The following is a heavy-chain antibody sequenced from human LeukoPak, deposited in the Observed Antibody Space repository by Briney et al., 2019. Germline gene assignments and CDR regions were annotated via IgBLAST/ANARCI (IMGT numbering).Heavy chain of an antibody. CDR2: LYYSGST. Sequence: SETLSLTCSVSGASFTSHYWGWIRHPPGKGPEWIGHLYYSGSTTYNPSLESRVTMSVDTSRKQISLKLNSVAAADTAVYYCARGRGSPYYVEAFDVWGQGTVVTVSS. J-gene: IGHJ3*01. D-gene: IGHD3-22*01. CDR3: ARGRGSPYYVEAFDV. V-gene: IGHV4-59*11. CDR1: GASFTSHY.